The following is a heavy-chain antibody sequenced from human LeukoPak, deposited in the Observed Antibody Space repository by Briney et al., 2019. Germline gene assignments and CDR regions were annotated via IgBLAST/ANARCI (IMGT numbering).Heavy chain of an antibody. V-gene: IGHV1-2*02. CDR2: INPNSGGT. D-gene: IGHD1-26*01. Sequence: GASVKVSCKASGYTFTGYYMHWVRQAPGQGLEWMGWINPNSGGTNYAQKFQGRVTMTRDTSISTAYMELSRLRSDDTAVYYCARVGTIVVAFDAFDIWGQGTMVTVSS. J-gene: IGHJ3*02. CDR3: ARVGTIVVAFDAFDI. CDR1: GYTFTGYY.